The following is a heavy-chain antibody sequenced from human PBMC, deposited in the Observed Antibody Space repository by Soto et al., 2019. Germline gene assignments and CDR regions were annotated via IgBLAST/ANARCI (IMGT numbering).Heavy chain of an antibody. D-gene: IGHD6-19*01. V-gene: IGHV3-13*01. Sequence: EVQLVESGGGLVQPGGSLRLSCAASGFTFSSYDMHWVRQATGKGLEWVSAIGTAGDTYYPGSVKGRFTISRKNAKNSLNLQMNSLRAEDTAVYYCARGRYSSVWYAPDSLDYWGQGTLVTVSS. CDR1: GFTFSSYD. J-gene: IGHJ4*02. CDR3: ARGRYSSVWYAPDSLDY. CDR2: IGTAGDT.